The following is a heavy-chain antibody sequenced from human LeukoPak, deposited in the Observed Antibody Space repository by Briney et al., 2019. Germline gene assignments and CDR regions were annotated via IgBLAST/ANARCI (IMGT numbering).Heavy chain of an antibody. CDR2: INGDGRST. Sequence: GGSLRLSCAASGFTFSNYWMHWVRQAPGKGLVWVSRINGDGRSTTYADSVKGRYTISRDNSKNTLYLQMNSLRAEDTAVYYCAKDYSSGWPDAFDIWGQGTMVTVSS. CDR3: AKDYSSGWPDAFDI. CDR1: GFTFSNYW. J-gene: IGHJ3*02. D-gene: IGHD6-19*01. V-gene: IGHV3-74*01.